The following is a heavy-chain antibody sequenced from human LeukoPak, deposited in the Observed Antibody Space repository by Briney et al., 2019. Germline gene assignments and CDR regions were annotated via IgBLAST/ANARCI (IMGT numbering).Heavy chain of an antibody. D-gene: IGHD3-16*01. J-gene: IGHJ6*04. CDR1: GFSFSTYA. V-gene: IGHV3-23*01. Sequence: GGSLRLSCAASGFSFSTYAMSWVRQAPGKGLEWVSTISGSGGSIYYADSVKGRFTISRDNFKKTLYLQTSSLRAEDTAVYYCASGGHLDVWGTGTTVTVSS. CDR3: ASGGHLDV. CDR2: ISGSGGSI.